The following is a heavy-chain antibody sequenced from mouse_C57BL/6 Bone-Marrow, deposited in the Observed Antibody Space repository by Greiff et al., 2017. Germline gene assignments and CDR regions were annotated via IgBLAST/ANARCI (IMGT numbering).Heavy chain of an antibody. V-gene: IGHV1-64*01. J-gene: IGHJ2*01. D-gene: IGHD2-13*01. CDR1: GYTFTSYW. CDR3: ARGTTYFDY. CDR2: IHPNSGST. Sequence: QVQLKQPGAELVKPGASVQLSCKASGYTFTSYWMHWVKQRPGQGLEWIGMIHPNSGSTNYNEKFKSKATLTVDKSSSTAYMQLSSLTSEYSAVYYCARGTTYFDYWGQGTTLTVSS.